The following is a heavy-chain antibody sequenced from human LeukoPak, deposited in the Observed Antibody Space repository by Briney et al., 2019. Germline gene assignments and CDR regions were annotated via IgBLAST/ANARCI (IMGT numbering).Heavy chain of an antibody. J-gene: IGHJ4*02. V-gene: IGHV4-38-2*02. D-gene: IGHD3-10*01. CDR3: ARDLVYGYFDY. Sequence: NSSETLSLTCTVSGHSISSGYYWGWIRQPPGKGLEWIGTIYHSGTTWYNPSLKSRVTISVDTSKNQFSLKLSSVTAADTAVYYCARDLVYGYFDYWGQGTLVTVSS. CDR1: GHSISSGYY. CDR2: IYHSGTT.